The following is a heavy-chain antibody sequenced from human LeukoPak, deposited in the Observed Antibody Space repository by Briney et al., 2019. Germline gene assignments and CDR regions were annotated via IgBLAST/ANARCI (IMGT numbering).Heavy chain of an antibody. Sequence: SETLSLTCGVFGGSFSGYSWSWIRQSPGKGLEWIGDINPRGTINFNPSLKSRVLMSLDASRTQFSLGLDSVTAADTAVYYCAREQALPGVTISGVVVMGYFDNWGQGSLVIVSS. V-gene: IGHV4-34*01. CDR3: AREQALPGVTISGVVVMGYFDN. CDR2: INPRGTI. J-gene: IGHJ4*02. CDR1: GGSFSGYS. D-gene: IGHD3-3*01.